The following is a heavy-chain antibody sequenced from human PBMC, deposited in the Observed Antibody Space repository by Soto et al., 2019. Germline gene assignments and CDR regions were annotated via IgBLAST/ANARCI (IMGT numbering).Heavy chain of an antibody. CDR1: GFTFSSYA. D-gene: IGHD2-2*01. CDR2: ISGSGGST. V-gene: IGHV3-23*01. J-gene: IGHJ6*02. Sequence: PGGSLRLSCAASGFTFSSYAMSGVRQAPGKGLEWVSAISGSGGSTYYEDAAGGRFTISRDNSENTLYLRMNSPRAEDTAVYYCARDVFECRSTYCSIRARYYFYGLDVWGLGTTVTVSS. CDR3: ARDVFECRSTYCSIRARYYFYGLDV.